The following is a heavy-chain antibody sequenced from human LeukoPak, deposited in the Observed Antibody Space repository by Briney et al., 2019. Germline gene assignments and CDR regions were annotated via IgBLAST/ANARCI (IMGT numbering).Heavy chain of an antibody. CDR3: AKVSRYCSGGSCRPVYYYGMGV. CDR2: ISYDGSNK. V-gene: IGHV3-30*18. D-gene: IGHD2-15*01. CDR1: GFTFSSYG. J-gene: IGHJ6*04. Sequence: GGSLRLSCAASGFTFSSYGMHWVRQAPGKGLEWVAVISYDGSNKYYADSVKGRFTISRDNSKNTLYLQMNSLRAEDTAVYYCAKVSRYCSGGSCRPVYYYGMGVWGKGTTVTVSS.